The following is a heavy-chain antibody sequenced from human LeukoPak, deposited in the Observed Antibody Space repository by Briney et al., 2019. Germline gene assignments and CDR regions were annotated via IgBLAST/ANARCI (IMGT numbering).Heavy chain of an antibody. Sequence: ASVKVSCKASGYTFTGYYIHWVRQAPGQGLEWMGWINPNSGGTNYAQKFQGRVTMTRDTSISTAYMELSRLRSDDTAVYYCARSPPGYYYGSGSHLAFDIWGQGTMVTVSS. CDR3: ARSPPGYYYGSGSHLAFDI. J-gene: IGHJ3*02. V-gene: IGHV1-2*02. CDR1: GYTFTGYY. D-gene: IGHD3-10*01. CDR2: INPNSGGT.